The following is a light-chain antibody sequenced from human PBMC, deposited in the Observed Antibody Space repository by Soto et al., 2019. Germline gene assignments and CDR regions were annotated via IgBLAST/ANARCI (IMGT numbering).Light chain of an antibody. CDR1: QSIYINS. J-gene: IGKJ3*01. V-gene: IGKV3-20*01. Sequence: EIVLTQSPGTLSLSPGERATLSCRASQSIYINSLAWYQHKRGQAPRLLIYAATVRATAVPDRFNGSGSGRDFALTISSLEPEDSAMYYCEQDGGSPFVFGPGTKLDVK. CDR3: EQDGGSPFV. CDR2: AAT.